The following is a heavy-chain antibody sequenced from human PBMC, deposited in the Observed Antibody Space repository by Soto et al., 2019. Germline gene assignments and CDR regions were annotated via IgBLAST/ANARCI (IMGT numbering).Heavy chain of an antibody. CDR1: GFTFSSYG. CDR3: AREMGRLSTTVSNALSYYDYGMDV. CDR2: IWYDGSNK. Sequence: QVQLVESGGGVVQPGRSLRLSCAASGFTFSSYGMHWVRQAPGKGLEWVAVIWYDGSNKYYADSVKGRFTISRDNSKNTLYLQMSSLRVEDTAVYYWAREMGRLSTTVSNALSYYDYGMDVWGQGTTVTVSS. D-gene: IGHD4-17*01. J-gene: IGHJ6*02. V-gene: IGHV3-33*01.